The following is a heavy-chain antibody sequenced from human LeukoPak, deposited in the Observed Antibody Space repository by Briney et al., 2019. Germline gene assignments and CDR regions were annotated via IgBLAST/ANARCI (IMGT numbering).Heavy chain of an antibody. CDR2: FSADGADI. Sequence: PGGSLSLSCAASGFNLSTYAMSWLRQAPGKGLEWVSVFSADGADIYYARSVRGRCTISRDISENTLSLQVSNLRAEDTAIYYCARLTANHFDCWGQGTLVTVSS. CDR1: GFNLSTYA. D-gene: IGHD2-21*02. J-gene: IGHJ4*02. CDR3: ARLTANHFDC. V-gene: IGHV3-23*01.